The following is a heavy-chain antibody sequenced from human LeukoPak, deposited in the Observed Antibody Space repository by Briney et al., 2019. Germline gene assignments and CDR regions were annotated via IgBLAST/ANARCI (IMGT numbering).Heavy chain of an antibody. Sequence: GGSLRLSCAASGFTFSSYAMSWGRQDPGKGLEWVSGISGSGGSTYYADSVKGRFTISRDNSKNTLYLQMNSLRAEDTAVYYCAKGIVEQLVENFDYWGQGTLVTVSS. CDR2: ISGSGGST. CDR3: AKGIVEQLVENFDY. J-gene: IGHJ4*02. V-gene: IGHV3-23*01. CDR1: GFTFSSYA. D-gene: IGHD6-6*01.